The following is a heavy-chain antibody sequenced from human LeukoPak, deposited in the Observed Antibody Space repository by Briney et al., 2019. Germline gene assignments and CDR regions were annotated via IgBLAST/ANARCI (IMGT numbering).Heavy chain of an antibody. CDR2: INPNSGDT. CDR1: GYTFTGYH. D-gene: IGHD1-26*01. V-gene: IGHV1-2*06. Sequence: ASVKVSCKASGYTFTGYHMHWVRQAPGQGLEWMGRINPNSGDTNYAQKFQGRVTMTRDTSISTAYMELSRLRSDDTAVYYCARGGIVDGFDYWGQGTLVTVSS. J-gene: IGHJ4*02. CDR3: ARGGIVDGFDY.